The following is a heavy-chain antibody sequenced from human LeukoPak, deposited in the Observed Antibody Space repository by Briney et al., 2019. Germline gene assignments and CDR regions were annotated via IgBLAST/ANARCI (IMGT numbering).Heavy chain of an antibody. CDR1: GFTVSSNY. J-gene: IGHJ6*03. D-gene: IGHD6-19*01. Sequence: GGSLRLSCAASGFTVSSNYMSWVRQAPGKGLEWVSVIYSGGSTYYADSVKGRFTISRDNSKNTLYLQMNSLRAEDTAVYYCAGVYQERIAVAPYYYYYMDVWGKGTTVTISS. CDR3: AGVYQERIAVAPYYYYYMDV. V-gene: IGHV3-66*01. CDR2: IYSGGST.